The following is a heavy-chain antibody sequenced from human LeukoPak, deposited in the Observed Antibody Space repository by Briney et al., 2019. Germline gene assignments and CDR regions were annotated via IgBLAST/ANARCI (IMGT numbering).Heavy chain of an antibody. CDR2: ISAHNGNT. J-gene: IGHJ1*01. D-gene: IGHD4-17*01. CDR3: ARSAGAYGDYALYFLP. CDR1: GYTFSGYG. Sequence: ASVKVSCKASGYTFSGYGIAWVRQAPGQGLEWMGWISAHNGNTYHTQNFQGRVTMTTDTSTSTAYMELRSLRSDDTAMYYCARSAGAYGDYALYFLPWGQGTLVTVSS. V-gene: IGHV1-18*01.